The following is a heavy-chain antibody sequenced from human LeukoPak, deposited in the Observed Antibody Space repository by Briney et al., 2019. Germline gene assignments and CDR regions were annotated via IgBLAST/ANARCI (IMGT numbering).Heavy chain of an antibody. CDR1: GYTFTSYG. Sequence: ASVKVSCKASGYTFTSYGISWVRQAPGQGLEWMGWINPNSGNTDYAQKFQGRVTMTRNTSISTAYMELSSLRSEDTAVYYCARSELSGYSYGDYWGQGTLVTVSS. J-gene: IGHJ4*02. CDR3: ARSELSGYSYGDY. V-gene: IGHV1-8*02. D-gene: IGHD5-18*01. CDR2: INPNSGNT.